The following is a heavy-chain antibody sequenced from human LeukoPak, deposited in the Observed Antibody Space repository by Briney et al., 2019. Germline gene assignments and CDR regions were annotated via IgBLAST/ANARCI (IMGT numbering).Heavy chain of an antibody. CDR1: GYTFTDYY. D-gene: IGHD3-10*01. CDR2: INPNSGGT. Sequence: ASVKVSCKASGYTFTDYYIHWVRHAPGQGLEWMGWINPNSGGTNYAQKFQGRVAMTRDTSISTAYMELSRLRSDDTAVYYCARDSGERGSGSYLIAYWGQGTLVTVSS. CDR3: ARDSGERGSGSYLIAY. V-gene: IGHV1-2*02. J-gene: IGHJ4*02.